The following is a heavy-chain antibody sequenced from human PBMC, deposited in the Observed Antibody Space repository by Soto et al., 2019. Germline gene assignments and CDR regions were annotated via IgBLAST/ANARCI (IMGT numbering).Heavy chain of an antibody. Sequence: GGSLRLSCAASGFAFSTHAMNWVRQAPGKGLAWVSSITPSGDNTYYADSVKGRFTISRDNAKNSLYLQMDSLRDEDTAVYYCARDPSIRSPPDFWGRGTLVTVSS. V-gene: IGHV3-23*01. CDR2: ITPSGDNT. J-gene: IGHJ4*02. CDR3: ARDPSIRSPPDF. CDR1: GFAFSTHA. D-gene: IGHD3-3*02.